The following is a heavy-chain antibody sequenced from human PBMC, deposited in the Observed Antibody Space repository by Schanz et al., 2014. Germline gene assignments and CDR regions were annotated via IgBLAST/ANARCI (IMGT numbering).Heavy chain of an antibody. V-gene: IGHV3-13*01. J-gene: IGHJ4*01. Sequence: EVQLVESGGGLVQPGGSLRLSCAASGFTLSNSDMHWVRQGTGKGLEWVSTIGYLGDTYYPDSVKGRFTVSRDNAKNSLYLQMNSLRAEDTAVYYCAREEGWGIAAAGLVDYWGHGTLVTVSS. CDR2: IGYLGDT. CDR1: GFTLSNSD. CDR3: AREEGWGIAAAGLVDY. D-gene: IGHD6-13*01.